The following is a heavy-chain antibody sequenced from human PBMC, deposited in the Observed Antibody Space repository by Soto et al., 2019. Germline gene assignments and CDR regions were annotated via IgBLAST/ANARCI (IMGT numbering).Heavy chain of an antibody. CDR2: IYPGDSDT. CDR3: ARHNLNGDDVYAFDI. Sequence: GESLKISCKGSGYSFTSYWIGWVRQMPGKGLEWMGIIYPGDSDTRYSPSFQGQVTISADKSISTAYLQWSSLKASDTAMYYCARHNLNGDDVYAFDIWGQGTMVTVSS. D-gene: IGHD2-8*01. V-gene: IGHV5-51*01. J-gene: IGHJ3*02. CDR1: GYSFTSYW.